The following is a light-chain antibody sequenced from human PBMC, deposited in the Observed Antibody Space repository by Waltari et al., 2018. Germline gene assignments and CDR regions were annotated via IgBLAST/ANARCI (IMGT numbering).Light chain of an antibody. CDR3: QQRYRWVT. V-gene: IGKV3-11*01. Sequence: EIWLTHAPAALSLSPGDRATLSCRASQSISTYLAWYQQKPGQPPRLLIYDASRRATGISARFSGSGSGTDFTLTISSLEPEDFAVYYCQQRYRWVTFGQGTRLEIK. J-gene: IGKJ5*01. CDR1: QSISTY. CDR2: DAS.